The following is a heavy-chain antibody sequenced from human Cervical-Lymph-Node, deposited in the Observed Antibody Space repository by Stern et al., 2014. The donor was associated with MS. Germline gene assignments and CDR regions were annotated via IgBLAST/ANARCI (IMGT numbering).Heavy chain of an antibody. V-gene: IGHV4-39*01. Sequence: QLQLQESGPGLVKPSETLSLTCTVSGGSISSSSYYWGWIRQPPGKGLEWIGSIYYSGSTYYNPSLKSRVTISVDTSKNQFSLKLSSVTAADTAVYYCARTVYNWNYWYFDLWGRGTLVTVSS. CDR2: IYYSGST. CDR1: GGSISSSSYY. J-gene: IGHJ2*01. D-gene: IGHD1-20*01. CDR3: ARTVYNWNYWYFDL.